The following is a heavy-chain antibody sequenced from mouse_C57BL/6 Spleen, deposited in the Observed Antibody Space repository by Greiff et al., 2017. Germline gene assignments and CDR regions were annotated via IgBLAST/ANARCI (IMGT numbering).Heavy chain of an antibody. D-gene: IGHD2-1*01. CDR1: GYTFTDHT. V-gene: IGHV1-78*01. J-gene: IGHJ4*01. CDR3: ARREGDYGNSYAMDY. Sequence: QVQLQQSDAELVKPGASVKISCKVSGYTFTDHTIHWMKQRPEQGLEWIGYIYPRDGSTKYNEKFKGKATLTADKSSSAAYMQLNSLTSEDSAVYFCARREGDYGNSYAMDYWGQGTSVTVSS. CDR2: IYPRDGST.